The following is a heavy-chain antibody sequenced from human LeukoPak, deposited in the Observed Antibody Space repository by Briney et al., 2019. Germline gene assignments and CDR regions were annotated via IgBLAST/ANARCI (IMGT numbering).Heavy chain of an antibody. V-gene: IGHV3-23*01. J-gene: IGHJ4*02. CDR2: ISAGGESE. Sequence: GGSLRLSCAASGFTFSNYAMGWVRKAPGKGLEWVSSISAGGESELYAASARGRFIISRDNSKTTMYLQMNSLRAEDTALYFCARRESMIPFDYWGQGSLVTVSS. D-gene: IGHD3-16*01. CDR3: ARRESMIPFDY. CDR1: GFTFSNYA.